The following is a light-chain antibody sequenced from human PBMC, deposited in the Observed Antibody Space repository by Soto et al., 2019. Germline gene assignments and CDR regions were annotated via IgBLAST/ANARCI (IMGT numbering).Light chain of an antibody. CDR2: SAS. CDR3: QQYNNWPPA. CDR1: QSVSSK. V-gene: IGKV3-15*01. J-gene: IGKJ4*01. Sequence: EMVMTQSPATLSLSPGETATLSCRASQSVSSKLVWYQQRRGQAPRLLIHSASTRATGIPARFSGSGSGTEFTLTISSLQSEDFAVYYCQQYNNWPPAFGGGNKVEIK.